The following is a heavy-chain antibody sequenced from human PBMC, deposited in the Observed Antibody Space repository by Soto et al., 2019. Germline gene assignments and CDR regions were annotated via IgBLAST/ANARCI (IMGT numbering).Heavy chain of an antibody. CDR1: GFTISGLW. Sequence: EVQLVESGGGLVQPGGSLRLSCVASGFTISGLWMHWVRRAPEKGLVWVSRINSDGSSTSYADSVKGRFTISRDNAKNTLYLQMNSWRAEDTAVYYCAREVAPTPLPSASLMDGWGQGTTVTVSS. J-gene: IGHJ6*02. D-gene: IGHD5-12*01. CDR3: AREVAPTPLPSASLMDG. CDR2: INSDGSST. V-gene: IGHV3-74*01.